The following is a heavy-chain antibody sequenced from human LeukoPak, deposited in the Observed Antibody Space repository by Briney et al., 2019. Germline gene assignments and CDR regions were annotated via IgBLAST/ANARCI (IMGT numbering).Heavy chain of an antibody. D-gene: IGHD2-21*02. V-gene: IGHV3-23*01. Sequence: PGASLGLSCTASGFTFASYAMSWVRQAPGKGLEWVSTITGSGGTTLYADSVKGRFTISRDNSKNTLYLQMNSLRAEDTAIYYCAKRSVTALYYFDYWGQGTLVTVSS. CDR3: AKRSVTALYYFDY. J-gene: IGHJ4*02. CDR2: ITGSGGTT. CDR1: GFTFASYA.